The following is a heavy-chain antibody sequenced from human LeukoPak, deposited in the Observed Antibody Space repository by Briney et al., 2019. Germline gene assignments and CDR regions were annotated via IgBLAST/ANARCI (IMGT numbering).Heavy chain of an antibody. D-gene: IGHD1-1*01. CDR2: IYYSGST. J-gene: IGHJ5*02. Sequence: SETLSLTCTVSGGSVSSGSYYWSWIRQPPGKGLEWIGYIYYSGSTNYNPSLKSRVTISVDTSKNQFSLKLSSVTAADTAVYYCARDNERRIDPWGQGTLVAVSS. CDR1: GGSVSSGSYY. CDR3: ARDNERRIDP. V-gene: IGHV4-61*01.